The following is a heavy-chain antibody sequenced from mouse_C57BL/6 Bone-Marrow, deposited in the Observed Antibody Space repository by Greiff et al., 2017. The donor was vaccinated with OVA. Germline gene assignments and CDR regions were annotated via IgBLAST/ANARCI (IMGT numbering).Heavy chain of an antibody. J-gene: IGHJ3*01. CDR2: IYPGSGNT. CDR3: ARGAD. Sequence: VMLVESGAELVRPGASVKLSCKASGYTFTDYYINWVKQRPGQGLEWIARIYPGSGNTYYNEKFKGKATLTAEKSSSTAYMQLSSLTSEDSAVYFCARGADWGKGTLVTVSA. CDR1: GYTFTDYY. V-gene: IGHV1-76*01.